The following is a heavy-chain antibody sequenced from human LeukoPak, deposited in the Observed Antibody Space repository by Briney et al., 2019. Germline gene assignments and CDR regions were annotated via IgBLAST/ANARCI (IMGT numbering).Heavy chain of an antibody. D-gene: IGHD3-16*01. J-gene: IGHJ4*02. V-gene: IGHV3-23*01. Sequence: GGSLRLSCAASGFTFGSYAMSWVRQAPGKGLEWISAISQSGNTIYYADSVKGRFIISRDNSKNTLYLQLNSLRAEDTAVYYCARVDTSHLRYFDSWGQGTLVTVSS. CDR3: ARVDTSHLRYFDS. CDR2: ISQSGNTI. CDR1: GFTFGSYA.